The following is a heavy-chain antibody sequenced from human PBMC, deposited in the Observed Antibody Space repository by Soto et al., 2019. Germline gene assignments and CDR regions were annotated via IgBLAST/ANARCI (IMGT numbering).Heavy chain of an antibody. CDR3: SRSLAIDFDS. Sequence: PGGSLRLSCSASEFSFAAYTMSWVRLTPGKGLEWVGFIRRIAYGGTTDYAASVKGRFTISRDDSRKIVYLQMSRLKIEDTAVYYCSRSLAIDFDSWGQGTLVTVSS. V-gene: IGHV3-49*04. CDR2: IRRIAYGGTT. J-gene: IGHJ4*02. CDR1: EFSFAAYT.